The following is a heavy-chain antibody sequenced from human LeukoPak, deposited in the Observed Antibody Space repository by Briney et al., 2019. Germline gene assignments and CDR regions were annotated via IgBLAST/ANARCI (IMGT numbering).Heavy chain of an antibody. CDR1: RYTYTSYG. J-gene: IGHJ6*02. V-gene: IGHV1-18*01. Sequence: ASVKVSCKASRYTYTSYGISWVRQGPGQGLEWMGWISAKNGNTNYAQKFQGRVTLTTDTSTSTAYMELRSLRSDDTAVFYCARDSYDILNADILNYYYGMDVWGQGTTVTVCS. CDR3: ARDSYDILNADILNYYYGMDV. D-gene: IGHD3-9*01. CDR2: ISAKNGNT.